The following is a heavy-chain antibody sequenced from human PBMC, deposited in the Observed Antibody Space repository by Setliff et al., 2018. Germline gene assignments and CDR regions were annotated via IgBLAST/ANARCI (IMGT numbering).Heavy chain of an antibody. D-gene: IGHD3-22*01. V-gene: IGHV1-18*01. CDR3: ARDPFRNYDTAPVWFDP. J-gene: IGHJ5*02. CDR2: INA. CDR1: GYTFTSYG. Sequence: ASVKVSCKSSGYTFTSYGINWVRQAPGQGLEWMGWINAYAQKFQGRVTMTIDTLTSTAYMELRSLRSDDTAVYYCARDPFRNYDTAPVWFDPWGQGTLVTVSS.